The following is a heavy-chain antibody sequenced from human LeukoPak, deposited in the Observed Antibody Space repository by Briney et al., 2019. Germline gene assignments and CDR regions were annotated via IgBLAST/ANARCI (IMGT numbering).Heavy chain of an antibody. CDR3: ASGGLFGEGSYYYGMDV. D-gene: IGHD3-10*02. V-gene: IGHV1-69*13. Sequence: SVKVSCKASGYTFTSYAISWVRQAPGQGLEWMGGIIPIFGTANYAQKFQGRVTITADESTSTAYMELSSLRSEDTAVYYCASGGLFGEGSYYYGMDVWGQGTTVTVSS. CDR2: IIPIFGTA. J-gene: IGHJ6*02. CDR1: GYTFTSYA.